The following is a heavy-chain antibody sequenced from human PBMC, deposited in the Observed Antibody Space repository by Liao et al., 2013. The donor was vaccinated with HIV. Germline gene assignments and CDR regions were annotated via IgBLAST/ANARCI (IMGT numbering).Heavy chain of an antibody. D-gene: IGHD4-17*01. CDR1: GGSISSSSYY. CDR2: IYYSGST. CDR3: ARDRYGDYGPFDY. Sequence: QLQLQESGPGLVKPSETLSLTCTVSGGSISSSSYYWGWIRQPPGKGLEWIGSIYYSGSTYYNPSLKSRVTISVDTSKNQFSLKLSSVTAADTAVYYCARDRYGDYGPFDYWGQGTLVTVSS. V-gene: IGHV4-39*07. J-gene: IGHJ4*02.